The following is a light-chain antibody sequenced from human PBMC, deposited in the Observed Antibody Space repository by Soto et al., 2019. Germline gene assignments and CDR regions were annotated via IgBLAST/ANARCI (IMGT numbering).Light chain of an antibody. J-gene: IGKJ4*01. CDR3: QHRSSWPLT. CDR1: QSVTSY. V-gene: IGKV3-11*01. Sequence: EIVLTQSPATLSLSPGERATLSCRASQSVTSYLAWYQQKPGQAPRLLIYDASNRSTCIPARFSGSGYGTDFTLTISSPEPEDFAVYYCQHRSSWPLTFGGGTKVEI. CDR2: DAS.